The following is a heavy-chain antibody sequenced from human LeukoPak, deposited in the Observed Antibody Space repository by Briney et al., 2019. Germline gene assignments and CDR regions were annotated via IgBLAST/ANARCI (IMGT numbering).Heavy chain of an antibody. D-gene: IGHD4-17*01. J-gene: IGHJ4*02. CDR1: GYTFTNNG. CDR2: ISTYNDNT. V-gene: IGHV1-18*01. CDR3: ARASHSTVTTSFDY. Sequence: GASVKVSCKTSGYTFTNNGIGWVRQAPGQGLEWVGWISTYNDNTNYAQNLQGRVTMTTDTSTSTAYMELRGLRSDDTAVYYCARASHSTVTTSFDYWGQGTLVTVSS.